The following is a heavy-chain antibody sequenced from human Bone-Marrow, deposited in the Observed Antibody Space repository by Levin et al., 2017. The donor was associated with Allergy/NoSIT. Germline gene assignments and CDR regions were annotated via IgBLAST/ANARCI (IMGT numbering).Heavy chain of an antibody. CDR2: IGASSGTT. V-gene: IGHV3-23*01. Sequence: GESLKISCTASGFTFSNYPMSWVRQTPGKGLEWISAIGASSGTTYYSDSVKGRFTISKDYSNNILYLQMNSLRAEDTAVYYCARHLLAAGREYDYWGQGALVTVSS. CDR3: ARHLLAAGREYDY. J-gene: IGHJ4*02. D-gene: IGHD6-13*01. CDR1: GFTFSNYP.